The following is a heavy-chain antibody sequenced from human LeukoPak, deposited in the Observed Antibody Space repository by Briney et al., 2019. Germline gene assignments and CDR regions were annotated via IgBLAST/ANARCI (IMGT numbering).Heavy chain of an antibody. D-gene: IGHD3-10*01. CDR1: GYSFSDYW. J-gene: IGHJ6*02. V-gene: IGHV5-51*01. Sequence: GESLKISCKGSGYSFSDYWIAWVRQMPGKGLEWMGIIYPADSNTRYSPSFQGQVTISADKSITTAYLQWSSLKASDTAMYNCATRSGSYSDDYYYYYMDVWGQGTTVTVSS. CDR3: ATRSGSYSDDYYYYYMDV. CDR2: IYPADSNT.